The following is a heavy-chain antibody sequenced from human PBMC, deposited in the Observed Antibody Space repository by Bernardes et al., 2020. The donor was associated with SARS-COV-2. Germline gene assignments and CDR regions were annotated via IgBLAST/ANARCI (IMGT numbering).Heavy chain of an antibody. CDR1: GFAFSTYA. Sequence: GGSLRLSCAASGFAFSTYAMSWVRQAPGKGLEWVSSISGSGGSTYYADSVKGRFTISRDNFKNTLYLQMNSLRAEDTAVYYCARTVVPDCWGQGTLVTVSS. CDR2: ISGSGGST. D-gene: IGHD3-10*02. V-gene: IGHV3-23*01. J-gene: IGHJ4*02. CDR3: ARTVVPDC.